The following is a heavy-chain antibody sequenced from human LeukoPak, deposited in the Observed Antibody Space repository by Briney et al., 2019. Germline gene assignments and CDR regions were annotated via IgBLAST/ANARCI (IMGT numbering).Heavy chain of an antibody. CDR2: IYSSGST. V-gene: IGHV4-4*07. Sequence: NPSETLSLTCTVSGGSISSYYWSWIRQPAGKGLEWIGRIYSSGSTNYNPSLKSRVTISVDTSKNQLSLKLSSVTAADTAVYYCAVTMVRGVLDYWGQGTLVTVSS. CDR1: GGSISSYY. D-gene: IGHD3-10*01. J-gene: IGHJ4*02. CDR3: AVTMVRGVLDY.